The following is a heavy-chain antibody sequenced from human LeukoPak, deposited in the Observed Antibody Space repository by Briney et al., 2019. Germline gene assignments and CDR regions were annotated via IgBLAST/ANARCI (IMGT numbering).Heavy chain of an antibody. CDR2: IDANNGDT. J-gene: IGHJ4*02. D-gene: IGHD4-11*01. V-gene: IGHV1-2*02. CDR3: ARDPSSVTLYFFDY. Sequence: SVNVSCKASGYTFRGNYIHWLRQAPGQGLEWMGWIDANNGDTKSAQKFQGRVTMSRDTSISTAYMDLSSLSPDDAAVYYCARDPSSVTLYFFDYWGQGTLVTVSS. CDR1: GYTFRGNY.